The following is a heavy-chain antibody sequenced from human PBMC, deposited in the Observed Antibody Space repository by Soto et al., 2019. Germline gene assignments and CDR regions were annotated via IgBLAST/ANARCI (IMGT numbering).Heavy chain of an antibody. CDR1: GYTFTSYY. J-gene: IGHJ6*04. D-gene: IGHD1-26*01. CDR3: AGGGSIGGAASLHYYGWDV. CDR2: INPSDGST. V-gene: IGHV1-46*01. Sequence: ASVKVSCKASGYTFTSYYMHWVRQAPGQGLEWMGIINPSDGSTSYAQKLQGRVTMTTDTSTSTAYMELRNLRSDDTAVYYCAGGGSIGGAASLHYYGWDVGGKGPRVTVSS.